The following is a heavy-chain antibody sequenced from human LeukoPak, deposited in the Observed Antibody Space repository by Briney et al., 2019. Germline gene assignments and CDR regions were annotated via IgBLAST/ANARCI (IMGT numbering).Heavy chain of an antibody. Sequence: GGSLRLSCAAFEFTFSSYYMNWVRQAPGKGLEWISYISGSSNTMYYADSVKGRFFISRDNARNSLYLQINGLTVEDTAVYYWARSRGRGLRAGAFDNWGQGTVGTVSS. CDR3: ARSRGRGLRAGAFDN. J-gene: IGHJ3*02. CDR2: ISGSSNTM. V-gene: IGHV3-48*01. CDR1: EFTFSSYY. D-gene: IGHD3-10*01.